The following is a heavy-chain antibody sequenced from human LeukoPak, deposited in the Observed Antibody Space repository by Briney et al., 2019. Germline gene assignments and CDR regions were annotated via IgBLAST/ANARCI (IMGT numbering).Heavy chain of an antibody. CDR2: IYSGGST. D-gene: IGHD3-22*01. J-gene: IGHJ3*02. CDR3: ARAYYYDSSGSYAFDI. CDR1: GFTVSSNY. Sequence: PGGSLRLSCAASGFTVSSNYMSWVRQAPGKGLEWVSVIYSGGSTNYADSVKGRFTISRDNSKNTLYLQMNSLRAEDTAVYYCARAYYYDSSGSYAFDIWGQGTMVTVSS. V-gene: IGHV3-66*01.